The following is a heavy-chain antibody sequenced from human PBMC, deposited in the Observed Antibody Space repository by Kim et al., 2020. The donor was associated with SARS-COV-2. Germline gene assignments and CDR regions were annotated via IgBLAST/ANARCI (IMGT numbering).Heavy chain of an antibody. Sequence: GGSLRLSCAASGFTLTKYHMHWVRHTQGNVLEWVALISAEENNKVYTDSVKGRLTISRDNSKDTVYLQMNSLRTEDTAVYYCAREFRSSGRAGTFESRG. V-gene: IGHV3-30*10. D-gene: IGHD3-22*01. CDR1: GFTLTKYH. CDR2: ISAEENNK. CDR3: AREFRSSGRAGTFES. J-gene: IGHJ3*02.